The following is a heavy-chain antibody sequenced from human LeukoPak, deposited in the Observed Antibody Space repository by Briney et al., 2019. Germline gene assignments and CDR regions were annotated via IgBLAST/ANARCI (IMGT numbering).Heavy chain of an antibody. CDR1: GYTFTSYD. Sequence: ASVKVSCKASGYTFTSYDINWVRQATGQGLEWMGWMNPNSGGTNYAQKFQGRVTMTRDTSISTAYMELSRLRSDDTAVYYCARERRIAVAGKRNYFDYWGQGTLVTVSS. D-gene: IGHD6-19*01. V-gene: IGHV1-2*02. CDR2: MNPNSGGT. J-gene: IGHJ4*02. CDR3: ARERRIAVAGKRNYFDY.